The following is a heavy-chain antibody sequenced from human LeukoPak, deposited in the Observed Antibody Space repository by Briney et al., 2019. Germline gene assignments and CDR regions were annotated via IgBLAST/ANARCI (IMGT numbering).Heavy chain of an antibody. CDR1: GGSISNYY. CDR3: ARHKRDLLLNEPHNWFDP. CDR2: IYTSEST. J-gene: IGHJ5*02. V-gene: IGHV4-4*07. Sequence: SETLSLTCTVSGGSISNYYWSWIRQPAGKGLEWIGRIYTSESTNYNPSLKSRVTMSLDTSKSQFSLKLSSVTAADTAVYYCARHKRDLLLNEPHNWFDPWGQGTLVTVSS. D-gene: IGHD2-15*01.